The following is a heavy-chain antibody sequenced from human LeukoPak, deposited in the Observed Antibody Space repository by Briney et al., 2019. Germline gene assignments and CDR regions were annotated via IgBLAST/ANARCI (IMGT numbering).Heavy chain of an antibody. D-gene: IGHD2-21*02. V-gene: IGHV3-15*01. Sequence: GGSLRLSCAASGFTFSNAWMSWVRQAPGKGLEWVGRIKSKTDGGTTDYAAPVKGRFTIPRDDSKNTLYLQMNSLKTEDTAVYYCTTDGGDCGGDCPNWFDPWGQGTLVTVSS. J-gene: IGHJ5*02. CDR1: GFTFSNAW. CDR3: TTDGGDCGGDCPNWFDP. CDR2: IKSKTDGGTT.